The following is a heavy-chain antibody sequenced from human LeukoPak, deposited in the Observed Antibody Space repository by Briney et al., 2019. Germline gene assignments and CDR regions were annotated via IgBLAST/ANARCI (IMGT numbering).Heavy chain of an antibody. CDR2: IYTSGST. D-gene: IGHD2-15*01. CDR1: GSISSYY. J-gene: IGHJ3*01. V-gene: IGHV4-4*09. Sequence: SETLSLTCTVSGSISSYYWSWIRQPPGKGLEWIGYIYTSGSTNYNPSLKSRVTISVDTSKNQFSLKLSSVTAADTAVYYCARHKTKKYCSGGSCYPSPFDVWGQGTMVTVSS. CDR3: ARHKTKKYCSGGSCYPSPFDV.